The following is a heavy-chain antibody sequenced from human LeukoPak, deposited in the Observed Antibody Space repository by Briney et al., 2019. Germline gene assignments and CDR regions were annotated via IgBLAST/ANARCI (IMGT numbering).Heavy chain of an antibody. V-gene: IGHV4-34*01. Sequence: SXTLSLTCAVYGGSFSGYYWSWIRQPPGKGLEWMGEINHSGSTNYNPSLKRGVNISVDTSKKKFSLKLSSVTAADTAVYYCARLKKPPYYGSGSSFDYWGQGTLVTVSS. J-gene: IGHJ4*02. CDR3: ARLKKPPYYGSGSSFDY. CDR2: INHSGST. D-gene: IGHD3-10*01. CDR1: GGSFSGYY.